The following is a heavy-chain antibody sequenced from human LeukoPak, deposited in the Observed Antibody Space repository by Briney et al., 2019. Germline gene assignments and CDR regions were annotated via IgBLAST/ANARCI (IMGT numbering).Heavy chain of an antibody. J-gene: IGHJ6*03. CDR2: IIPIFGTA. CDR1: GGTFSSYA. V-gene: IGHV1-69*06. CDR3: ARGCCSGGSCYSYPSYYYYYYMDV. D-gene: IGHD2-15*01. Sequence: ASVKVSCKASGGTFSSYAISWVRQAPGQGLEWMGGIIPIFGTANYAQKFQGRVTITADKSTSTAYMELSSLRSEDTAVYYCARGCCSGGSCYSYPSYYYYYYMDVWGKGTTVTVSS.